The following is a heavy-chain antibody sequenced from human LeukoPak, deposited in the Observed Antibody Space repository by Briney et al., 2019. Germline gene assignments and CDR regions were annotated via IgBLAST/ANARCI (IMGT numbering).Heavy chain of an antibody. CDR1: GYSFTSYW. J-gene: IGHJ4*02. V-gene: IGHV5-51*01. Sequence: GESLKISCKGSGYSFTSYWIGWVRQMPGKGLEWMGIIYPGDSDTRYSPSFQGQVTISADKSISTAHLQWSSLKASDTAMYYCARSSAVAGTVTWFDYWGQGTLVTVSS. CDR3: ARSSAVAGTVTWFDY. CDR2: IYPGDSDT. D-gene: IGHD6-19*01.